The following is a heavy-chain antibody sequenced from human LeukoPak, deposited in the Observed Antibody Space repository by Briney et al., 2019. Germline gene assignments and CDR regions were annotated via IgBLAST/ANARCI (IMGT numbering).Heavy chain of an antibody. V-gene: IGHV4-34*01. D-gene: IGHD2-15*01. J-gene: IGHJ4*02. CDR2: INHSGST. Sequence: SGTLSLTCAVYGGSFSGYYWSWIRQPPGKGLEWIGEINHSGSTNYNPSLKSRVTISVDTSKNQFSLKPSSVTAADTAVYYCARRPLGYCSGGSCRRFDYWGQGTLVTVSS. CDR1: GGSFSGYY. CDR3: ARRPLGYCSGGSCRRFDY.